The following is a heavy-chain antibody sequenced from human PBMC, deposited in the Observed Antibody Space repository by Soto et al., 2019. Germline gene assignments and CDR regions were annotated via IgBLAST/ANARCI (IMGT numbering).Heavy chain of an antibody. CDR2: IDPSDSYT. J-gene: IGHJ3*02. Sequence: KVSGYSFEGFCISRVSKMNGKGLEWMGRIDPSDSYTNYSPSFQGHVTISADKSISTAYLQWSSLKASDTAMYYCARNYYDNSGPPDLDAFAIWLQGTMVTVS. CDR3: ARNYYDNSGPPDLDAFAI. D-gene: IGHD3-22*01. V-gene: IGHV5-10-1*01. CDR1: GYSFEGFC.